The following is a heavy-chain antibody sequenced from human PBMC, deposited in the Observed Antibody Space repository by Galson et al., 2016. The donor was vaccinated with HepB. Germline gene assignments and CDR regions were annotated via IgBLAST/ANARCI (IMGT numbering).Heavy chain of an antibody. V-gene: IGHV3-33*08. J-gene: IGHJ6*02. CDR2: ISYDGSNR. D-gene: IGHD4-17*01. CDR3: ARDRGLLHYYYGMDV. CDR1: GFTFSNYG. Sequence: SLRLSCATSGFTFSNYGINWVRQAPGKGLEWVAVISYDGSNRHYADAVKGRFTISRDSSTNTVYLQMNSLRADDTAVYFCARDRGLLHYYYGMDVWGQGTTVTVSS.